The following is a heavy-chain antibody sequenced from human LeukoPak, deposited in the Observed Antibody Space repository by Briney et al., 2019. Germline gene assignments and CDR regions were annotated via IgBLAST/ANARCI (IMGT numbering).Heavy chain of an antibody. J-gene: IGHJ3*02. Sequence: ASVKVSCKASGYTFTGYYIHWVRQAPGQGLEWMGWINPKTGGTEYAQNFQDRVTMTRDTSISTAYMELSSLISDDAAVYYCTSPAGPDDDFDIWGQGTMVTVSS. CDR3: TSPAGPDDDFDI. CDR2: INPKTGGT. V-gene: IGHV1-2*02. CDR1: GYTFTGYY.